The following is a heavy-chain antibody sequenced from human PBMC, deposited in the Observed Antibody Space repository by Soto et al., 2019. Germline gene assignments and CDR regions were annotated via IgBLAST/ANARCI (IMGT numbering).Heavy chain of an antibody. CDR2: YYCSVTT. D-gene: IGHD1-20*01. Sequence: PSETLSLTCTVSGASISVQGYYWTWILHPPGKGLEWVGSYYCSVTTYFNPSLKSRATISVDTSKNQFSLRLTSVTAADTAIYYCTRGYKWNESYSEGWGPCAMVIV. V-gene: IGHV4-39*01. J-gene: IGHJ1*01. CDR1: GASISVQGYY. CDR3: TRGYKWNESYSEG.